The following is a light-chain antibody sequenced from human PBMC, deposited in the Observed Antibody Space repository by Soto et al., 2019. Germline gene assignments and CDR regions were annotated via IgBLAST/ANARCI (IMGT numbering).Light chain of an antibody. V-gene: IGLV1-40*01. J-gene: IGLJ2*01. CDR3: QSYDISLSGYVV. CDR2: GNS. CDR1: SSNIGAGYD. Sequence: QSVLTQPPSVSGAPGQRVTISCTGSSSNIGAGYDVHWYQQLPGTAPKLLIYGNSNRPSGVPDRFSVSKSGTSACLAITGIQAEDEADYYCQSYDISLSGYVVFGGWTKLTVL.